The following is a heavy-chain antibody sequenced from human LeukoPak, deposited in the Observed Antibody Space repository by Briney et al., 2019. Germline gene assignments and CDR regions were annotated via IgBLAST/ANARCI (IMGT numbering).Heavy chain of an antibody. D-gene: IGHD3-22*01. CDR3: ASDPAKIYYDSSGPGAY. CDR2: INPNSGGT. Sequence: ASLKVSCKASGYTFTGYYMHWVRQAPGQGLEWIGWINPNSGGTNYAQKFQGRVTMTRDTSISTAYMELSRLRSDDTAVYYCASDPAKIYYDSSGPGAYWGQGTLVTVSS. J-gene: IGHJ4*02. V-gene: IGHV1-2*02. CDR1: GYTFTGYY.